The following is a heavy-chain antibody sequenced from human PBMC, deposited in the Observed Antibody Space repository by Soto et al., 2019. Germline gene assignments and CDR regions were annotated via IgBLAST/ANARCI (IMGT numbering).Heavy chain of an antibody. V-gene: IGHV1-69*13. CDR1: GGTFSSYA. CDR3: AKGSYYDASSAYDNPGFYYNYFGLDV. J-gene: IGHJ6*02. Sequence: SVKVSCKASGGTFSSYAISWVRQAPGQGLEWMGGIIPILGTANYAQKFQGRVTITADESTSTAYMELSSLRSEDTAVYYCAKGSYYDASSAYDNPGFYYNYFGLDVWGQGTPVTVS. CDR2: IIPILGTA. D-gene: IGHD3-22*01.